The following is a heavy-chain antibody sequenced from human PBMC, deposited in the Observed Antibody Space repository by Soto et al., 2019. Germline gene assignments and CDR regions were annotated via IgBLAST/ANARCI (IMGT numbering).Heavy chain of an antibody. D-gene: IGHD4-17*01. J-gene: IGHJ4*01. Sequence: EVQLLESGGGLLQPGGSLRLSCAASGFTFGNYDMSWVRQAPRKGLEWVSTLRGRGGSTFYADSGKGRFTISRDNSKNTLYLQLNSLRAEDTAIYYCARRLPHDYGFDYWGHGTLVTVSS. CDR1: GFTFGNYD. V-gene: IGHV3-23*01. CDR2: LRGRGGST. CDR3: ARRLPHDYGFDY.